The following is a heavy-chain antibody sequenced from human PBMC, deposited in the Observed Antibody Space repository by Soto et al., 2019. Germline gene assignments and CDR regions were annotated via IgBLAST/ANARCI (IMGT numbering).Heavy chain of an antibody. CDR3: AGDWYYDSLTGYSGMDV. J-gene: IGHJ6*02. D-gene: IGHD3-9*01. CDR2: ISSSSSTI. Sequence: GGSLRLSCAASGFTFSSYSMNWVRQAPGKGLEWVSYISSSSSTIYYADSVKGRFTISRDNAKNSLYLQMNSLRDEDTAVYYCAGDWYYDSLTGYSGMDVWGQGTTATVSS. CDR1: GFTFSSYS. V-gene: IGHV3-48*02.